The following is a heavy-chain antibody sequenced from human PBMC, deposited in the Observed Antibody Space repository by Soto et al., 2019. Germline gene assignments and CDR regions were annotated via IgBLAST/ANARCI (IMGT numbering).Heavy chain of an antibody. CDR2: ISAYNGNT. Sequence: GASVKVSCKASGYTFTSYGISWVRQAPGQGLEWMGWISAYNGNTNYAQKLQGRVTMTTDTSTSTAYMELRSLRSDDTAVYYCARGGALIPAAMEDYYYGMEVWGQGTTVTVSS. CDR3: ARGGALIPAAMEDYYYGMEV. D-gene: IGHD2-2*01. V-gene: IGHV1-18*01. J-gene: IGHJ6*02. CDR1: GYTFTSYG.